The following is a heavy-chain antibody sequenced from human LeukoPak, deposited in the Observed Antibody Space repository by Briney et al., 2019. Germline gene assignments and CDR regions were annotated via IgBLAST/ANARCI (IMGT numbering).Heavy chain of an antibody. D-gene: IGHD5-12*01. CDR1: GFTFSNYW. CDR3: TTRGGDIVED. V-gene: IGHV3-15*01. J-gene: IGHJ4*02. CDR2: IKSKTDSGTT. Sequence: PGGSLRLSCAASGFTFSNYWMTWVRQAPGKGLEWVGRIKSKTDSGTTDYAAPVKGRFTISRDDSKNTLYLQMNSLKTEDTAVYYCTTRGGDIVEDWGQGTLVTVSS.